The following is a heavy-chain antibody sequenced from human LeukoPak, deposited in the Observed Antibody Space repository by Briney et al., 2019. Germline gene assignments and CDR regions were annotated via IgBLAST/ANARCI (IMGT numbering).Heavy chain of an antibody. D-gene: IGHD2-15*01. CDR3: AKDTDCSGGSCYSAGEFDY. Sequence: PGGSLRLPCAASGFTFSSYAMSWVRQAPGKGLEWVSAISGSGGSTYYADSVKGRFTISRDNPKNTLYLQMNSLRAEDTAVYYCAKDTDCSGGSCYSAGEFDYWGQGTLVTVSP. J-gene: IGHJ4*02. CDR1: GFTFSSYA. CDR2: ISGSGGST. V-gene: IGHV3-23*01.